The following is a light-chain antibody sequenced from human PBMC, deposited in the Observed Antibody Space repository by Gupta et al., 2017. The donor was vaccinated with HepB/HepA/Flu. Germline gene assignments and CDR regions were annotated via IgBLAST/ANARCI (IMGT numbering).Light chain of an antibody. J-gene: IGLJ3*02. CDR2: DVS. Sequence: QSALPQPASVSESPGQSITISCTGTSSDIGSDNYVSWYQQHPGKAPKLIIFDVSNRPSGLSNRFSGSKSGNTASLTISGRQAEDEADYYCSSVTTSSTWVFGGGTKLTVL. V-gene: IGLV2-14*01. CDR3: SSVTTSSTWV. CDR1: SSDIGSDNY.